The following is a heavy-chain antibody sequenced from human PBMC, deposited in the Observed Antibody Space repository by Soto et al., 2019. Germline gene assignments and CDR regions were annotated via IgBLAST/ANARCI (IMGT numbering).Heavy chain of an antibody. CDR1: GLNFISYS. J-gene: IGHJ6*02. CDR3: ARDNYDFWSGLDPDYGMDV. V-gene: IGHV3-30-3*01. D-gene: IGHD3-3*01. CDR2: ISYDGSNK. Sequence: GGSMRLSCTASGLNFISYSVHWVSKKTGKGLEWVAVISYDGSNKYYADSVKGRFTISRDNSKNTLYLQMNSLRAEDTAVYYCARDNYDFWSGLDPDYGMDVWGQGTTVTVSS.